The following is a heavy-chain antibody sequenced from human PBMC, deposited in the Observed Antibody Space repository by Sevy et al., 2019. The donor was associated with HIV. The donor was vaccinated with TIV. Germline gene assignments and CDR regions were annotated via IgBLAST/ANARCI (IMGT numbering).Heavy chain of an antibody. V-gene: IGHV3-20*01. CDR2: INWNGGST. D-gene: IGHD3-9*01. J-gene: IGHJ3*02. CDR1: GFTFDDYG. CDR3: ARVRGGLRYFDWFDAFDI. Sequence: GGSLRLSCAASGFTFDDYGMSWVRQAPGKGLEWVSGINWNGGSTGYADSVKGRFTISRDNAKNSLYLQMNSLRAEDTALYHCARVRGGLRYFDWFDAFDIRGQGTMVTVSS.